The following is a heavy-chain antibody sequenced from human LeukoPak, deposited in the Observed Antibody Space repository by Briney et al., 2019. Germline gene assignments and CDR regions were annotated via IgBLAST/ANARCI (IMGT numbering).Heavy chain of an antibody. D-gene: IGHD6-6*01. CDR1: CCSFTSYW. CDR3: ARRGGAARPRYYYHYMEV. Sequence: GESLMIPCKGSCCSFTSYWISWVRQMPGKGLEWMVVFYHGDSDTRYSPSFQDEVTISADKYFSTAYLQWSSLKDSHTASYYCARRGGAARPRYYYHYMEVWGKGTTVTVS. CDR2: FYHGDSDT. V-gene: IGHV5-51*01. J-gene: IGHJ6*03.